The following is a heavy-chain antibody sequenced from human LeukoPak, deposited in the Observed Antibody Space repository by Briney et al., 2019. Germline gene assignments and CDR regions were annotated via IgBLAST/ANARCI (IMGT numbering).Heavy chain of an antibody. V-gene: IGHV3-30*04. D-gene: IGHD3-9*01. J-gene: IGHJ4*02. CDR2: ISFDGGNK. CDR1: GFTFSSYA. CDR3: ARPYYDILTGYYYFDY. Sequence: GRSLRLSCAASGFTFSSYAMHWVRQAPGKGLEWVAVISFDGGNKYNTDSVKGRFTISRDNSKNTLFLQMNSLRPEDTAVYYCARPYYDILTGYYYFDYWGQGTLVTVSS.